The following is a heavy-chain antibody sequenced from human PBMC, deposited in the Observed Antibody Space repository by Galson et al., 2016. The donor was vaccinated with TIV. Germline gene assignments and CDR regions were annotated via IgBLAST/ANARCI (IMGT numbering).Heavy chain of an antibody. D-gene: IGHD1-14*01. CDR3: GRTDWLDP. J-gene: IGHJ5*02. Sequence: VKVSCKVSGYTFIDYFIHWVQQAPGKGLEWMGNIDPEDGETIYEEKFQGRVTISADTSTNTAYLELSSLRYEDTAIYYCGRTDWLDPGGQGTQVTVSP. V-gene: IGHV1-69-2*01. CDR1: GYTFIDYF. CDR2: IDPEDGET.